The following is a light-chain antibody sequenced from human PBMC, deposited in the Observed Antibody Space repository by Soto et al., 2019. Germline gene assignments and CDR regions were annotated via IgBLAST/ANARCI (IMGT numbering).Light chain of an antibody. Sequence: DIVMTQSPDSLAVSLGERATFNCKSSENVLYSSNNKNFLAWYQQKQGQPPRLLICWASTRESGVPDRFSGSGSGTDFTLTISSLQAEDVAVYYCQQYYATPVTFGQGTRLEIK. CDR1: ENVLYSSNNKNF. CDR2: WAS. V-gene: IGKV4-1*01. J-gene: IGKJ5*01. CDR3: QQYYATPVT.